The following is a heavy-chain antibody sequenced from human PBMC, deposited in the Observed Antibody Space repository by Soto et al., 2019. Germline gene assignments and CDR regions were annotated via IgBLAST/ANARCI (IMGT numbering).Heavy chain of an antibody. D-gene: IGHD3-3*01. CDR2: IWYDGSNK. J-gene: IGHJ6*03. CDR1: GFTFSRYG. V-gene: IGHV3-33*01. Sequence: PGGSLRLSCAASGFTFSRYGMHWVRQAPGKGLEWVAVIWYDGSNKYYADSVKGRFTISRDNSKNTLYLQMNSLRAEDTAVYYCARGGDDFWSGYSYYYYYYMDVWGKGTTVTAP. CDR3: ARGGDDFWSGYSYYYYYYMDV.